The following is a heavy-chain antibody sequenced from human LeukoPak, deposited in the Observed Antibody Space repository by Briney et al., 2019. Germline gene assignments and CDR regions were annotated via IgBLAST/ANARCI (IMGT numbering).Heavy chain of an antibody. J-gene: IGHJ4*02. V-gene: IGHV3-64*02. Sequence: GGSLRLSCAASGFTFSSYAMHWVRQAPGKGLEYVSAISSNGGTTYYTDSVKGRFTISRDNAKNSLYLQMNGLTAEDTAVYYCARSTSGSYFFDYWGQGTLVTVSS. CDR3: ARSTSGSYFFDY. CDR2: ISSNGGTT. D-gene: IGHD1-26*01. CDR1: GFTFSSYA.